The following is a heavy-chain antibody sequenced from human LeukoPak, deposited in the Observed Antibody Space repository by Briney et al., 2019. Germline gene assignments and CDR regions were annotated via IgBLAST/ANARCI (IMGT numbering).Heavy chain of an antibody. D-gene: IGHD6-13*01. CDR3: ARAPGIAAAADC. J-gene: IGHJ4*02. V-gene: IGHV3-9*01. Sequence: PGGSLRLSCAASGFTFDDYAMHWVRQAPGKGLEWVSGISWNGGSIGYADSVKGRFTISRDNSKNTLYLQMNSLRAEDTAVYYCARAPGIAAAADCWGQGTLVTVSS. CDR2: ISWNGGSI. CDR1: GFTFDDYA.